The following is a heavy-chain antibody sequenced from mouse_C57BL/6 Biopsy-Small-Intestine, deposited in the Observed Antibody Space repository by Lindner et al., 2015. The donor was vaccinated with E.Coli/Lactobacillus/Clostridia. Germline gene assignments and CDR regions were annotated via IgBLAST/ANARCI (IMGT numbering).Heavy chain of an antibody. CDR1: GYTFTDYN. Sequence: VQLQESGPELVKPGASVKISCKASGYTFTDYNMDWVEQSRGKSLEWIGYIYPNNGGTGYNQKFKSKATLTVDKSSSTAYMELHSLTSEDSAVYYCARKSLDYWGQGTTLAVSS. CDR2: IYPNNGGT. J-gene: IGHJ2*01. CDR3: ARKSLDY. V-gene: IGHV1-34*02.